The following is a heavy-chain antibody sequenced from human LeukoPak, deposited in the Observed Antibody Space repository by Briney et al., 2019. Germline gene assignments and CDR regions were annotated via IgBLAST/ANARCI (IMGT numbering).Heavy chain of an antibody. CDR2: IYYSGST. J-gene: IGHJ4*02. CDR3: ARLVRGVIIVGYFDY. CDR1: GGSISSSSYY. D-gene: IGHD3-10*02. Sequence: PSETLSLTCTVSGGSISSSSYYWGWIRQPPGKGLEWIGSIYYSGSTYYNPSVKSRVTISVDTSKNQFSLKLSSVTAADTAVYYCARLVRGVIIVGYFDYWGQGTLVTVSS. V-gene: IGHV4-39*01.